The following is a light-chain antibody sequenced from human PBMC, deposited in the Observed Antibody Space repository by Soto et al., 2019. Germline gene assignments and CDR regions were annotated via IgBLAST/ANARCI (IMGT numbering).Light chain of an antibody. CDR2: GAS. CDR3: QQYGSAPTWT. V-gene: IGKV3-20*01. Sequence: EGLLTLSPRTLSVSPGEKATLSRMSLQSVSNNYLAWYQQKPGQAPRLLIYGASTRATGIPDRFSGSGSGTDFTLTISRLEPEDSAVYYCQQYGSAPTWTFGQGSKV. J-gene: IGKJ1*01. CDR1: QSVSNNY.